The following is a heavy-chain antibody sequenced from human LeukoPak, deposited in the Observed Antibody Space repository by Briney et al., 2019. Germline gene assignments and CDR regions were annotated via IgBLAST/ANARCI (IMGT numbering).Heavy chain of an antibody. CDR3: ARGLGYCSSTSCYVAPLTLHYGMDV. Sequence: SETLSLTCAVYGGSFSGYYWSWIRQPPGKGLEWIGEINHSGSTNYNPSLKSRVTISVDTSKNQFSLKLSSVTAADTAVYYCARGLGYCSSTSCYVAPLTLHYGMDVWGQGTTVTVSS. J-gene: IGHJ6*02. CDR2: INHSGST. CDR1: GGSFSGYY. V-gene: IGHV4-34*01. D-gene: IGHD2-2*01.